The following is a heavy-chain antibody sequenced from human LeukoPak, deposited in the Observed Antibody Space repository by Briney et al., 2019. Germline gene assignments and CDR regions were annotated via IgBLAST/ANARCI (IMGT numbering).Heavy chain of an antibody. D-gene: IGHD3-3*01. V-gene: IGHV1-69*01. Sequence: SVKVSCKASGGTFSSYAISWVRQAPGQGLEWMGGIIPIFGTANYAQKFQGRVTITADESASTAYMELSSLRSEDTAVYYCATKNRDFWSGYPTDYYYYGMDVWGQGTTVTVSS. CDR1: GGTFSSYA. J-gene: IGHJ6*02. CDR3: ATKNRDFWSGYPTDYYYYGMDV. CDR2: IIPIFGTA.